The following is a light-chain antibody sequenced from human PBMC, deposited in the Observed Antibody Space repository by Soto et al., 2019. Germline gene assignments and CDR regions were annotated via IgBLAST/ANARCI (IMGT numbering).Light chain of an antibody. Sequence: DIQMTQSPSSLSASVGDRLTVTCRASQDINIYLAWFRQKPGKAPKSLIFGASSLQSGVPTNFSGSGSGTDFTLTISSLQPEDSATYYCQQYITHPYTFGQGTKVDIK. CDR2: GAS. V-gene: IGKV1-16*02. J-gene: IGKJ2*01. CDR1: QDINIY. CDR3: QQYITHPYT.